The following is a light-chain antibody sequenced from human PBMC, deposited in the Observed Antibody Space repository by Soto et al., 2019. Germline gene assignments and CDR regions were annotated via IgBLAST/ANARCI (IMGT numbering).Light chain of an antibody. J-gene: IGKJ2*01. CDR1: QSLVHIDGNTY. CDR2: KIS. Sequence: DIVLTQTPLSSPVTLGQPASFSCRSSQSLVHIDGNTYLSWLHQRPGQPPRLMIYKISNRGSGVPGRVRDIGAGAEFTLRISRVEAVEVGICYCLRAAQYPHVTFGQGTKLEI. V-gene: IGKV2-24*01. CDR3: LRAAQYPHVT.